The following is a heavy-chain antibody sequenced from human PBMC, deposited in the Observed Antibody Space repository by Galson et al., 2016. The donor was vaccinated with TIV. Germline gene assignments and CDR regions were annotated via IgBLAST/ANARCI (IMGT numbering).Heavy chain of an antibody. D-gene: IGHD5-18*01. J-gene: IGHJ6*02. CDR1: GGTFSSFV. Sequence: SVKVSCKASGGTFSSFVVTWVRQALGQGLEWVGGIIPLFGEAHYAQKFQGRVTISADESTSTVYMELRSLRSGDTAVYYCAKCRNTAMDTYYYYYGLNVWGQGTLVTVSS. CDR3: AKCRNTAMDTYYYYYGLNV. CDR2: IIPLFGEA. V-gene: IGHV1-69*13.